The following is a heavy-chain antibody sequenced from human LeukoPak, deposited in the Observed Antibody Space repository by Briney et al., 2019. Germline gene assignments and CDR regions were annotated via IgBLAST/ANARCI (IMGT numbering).Heavy chain of an antibody. J-gene: IGHJ4*02. Sequence: PGGSLRLSCAASGFTVSSNYMGWVRQAPGKGLEWVSAISGSGGSTYYADSVKGRFTISRDNSKNTLYLQMNSLRAEDTAVYYCAKGTSALFDYWGQGTLVTVSS. CDR3: AKGTSALFDY. V-gene: IGHV3-23*01. D-gene: IGHD3/OR15-3a*01. CDR2: ISGSGGST. CDR1: GFTVSSNY.